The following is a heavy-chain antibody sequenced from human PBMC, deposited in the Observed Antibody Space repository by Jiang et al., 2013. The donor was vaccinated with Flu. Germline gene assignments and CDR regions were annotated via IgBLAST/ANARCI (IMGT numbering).Heavy chain of an antibody. CDR2: ISGYNGDA. Sequence: GAEVKKPGASVKVSCKASNYTFTSYGISWVRQAPGQGLEWMGWISGYNGDANYAQKFQGRVTVTTDTSTSTVYMEMRSLRSDDTAVYYCARDRSLGYGRSPDFDYWGQGTLVTVSS. V-gene: IGHV1-18*01. CDR3: ARDRSLGYGRSPDFDY. J-gene: IGHJ4*02. CDR1: NYTFTSYG. D-gene: IGHD5-18*01.